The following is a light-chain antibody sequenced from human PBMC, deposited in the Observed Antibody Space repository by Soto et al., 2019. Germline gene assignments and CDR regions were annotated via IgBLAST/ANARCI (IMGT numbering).Light chain of an antibody. V-gene: IGLV1-40*01. CDR3: QSYDSSPSGAV. Sequence: QSVLTQPPSVSGAPGQRVTISCTGSSSNIGAGYDVYWYQQLPGTAPKLLIYGNSNRPSGVPDRFSGSKSGTSASLAITGLQAEDEADYYCQSYDSSPSGAVFGGGTKLTVL. CDR2: GNS. CDR1: SSNIGAGYD. J-gene: IGLJ3*02.